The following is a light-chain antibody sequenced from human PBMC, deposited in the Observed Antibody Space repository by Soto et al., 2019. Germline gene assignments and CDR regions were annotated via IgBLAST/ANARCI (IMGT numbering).Light chain of an antibody. CDR1: SSDVGRYNL. Sequence: QSALTQPASVSGSPGQSITISCTGTSSDVGRYNLVSWYQQHPGKAPKLMIYEVNKRPSGVPDRFSGSKFGNTASLTVSGLQGEDEADYYCSSYGGSNNLVFGGGTKLTVL. J-gene: IGLJ2*01. CDR2: EVN. CDR3: SSYGGSNNLV. V-gene: IGLV2-8*01.